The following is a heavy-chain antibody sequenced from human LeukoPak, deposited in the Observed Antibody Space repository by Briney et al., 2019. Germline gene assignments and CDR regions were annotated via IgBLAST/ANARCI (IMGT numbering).Heavy chain of an antibody. CDR2: IGTLADT. CDR3: VRDQTIDSRAGPSDPFDV. Sequence: GGSLRLSCAASGFTFSNYDMHWVRQTRGGGLVWVSGIGTLADTFYPDSAKGRFTISRDNAKNSLYLQMNSLRADDTAVYYCVRDQTIDSRAGPSDPFDVWGQGTMVTVSS. D-gene: IGHD3-3*01. J-gene: IGHJ3*01. V-gene: IGHV3-13*01. CDR1: GFTFSNYD.